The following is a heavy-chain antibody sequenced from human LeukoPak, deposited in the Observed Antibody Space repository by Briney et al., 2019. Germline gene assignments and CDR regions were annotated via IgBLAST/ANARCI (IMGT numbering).Heavy chain of an antibody. CDR1: GYTFTSYY. Sequence: ASVKVSCKASGYTFTSYYMHWVRQAPGQGLEWMGIINPSGGSTSYAQKFQGRVTITTDESTSTAYMELSSLRSEDTAVYYCARDRIITSQNIVIDYWGQGTLVTVSS. J-gene: IGHJ4*02. V-gene: IGHV1-46*01. CDR2: INPSGGST. D-gene: IGHD2/OR15-2a*01. CDR3: ARDRIITSQNIVIDY.